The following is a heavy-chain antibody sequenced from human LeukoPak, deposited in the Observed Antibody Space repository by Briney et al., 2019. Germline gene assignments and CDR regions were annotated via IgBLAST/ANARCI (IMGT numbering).Heavy chain of an antibody. CDR1: GFSFSIYG. J-gene: IGHJ4*02. CDR3: ARDLRVLRRSPLGYYFDC. CDR2: ISGSGGNT. Sequence: GGSLRLSCAASGFSFSIYGMSWVRQTRGEGLEWVSGISGSGGNTYYTDSVKGRFTIYRDNTKNTLYLRMNSLRAEDAAVYDCARDLRVLRRSPLGYYFDCWGQGTLVTVSS. V-gene: IGHV3-23*01. D-gene: IGHD4/OR15-4a*01.